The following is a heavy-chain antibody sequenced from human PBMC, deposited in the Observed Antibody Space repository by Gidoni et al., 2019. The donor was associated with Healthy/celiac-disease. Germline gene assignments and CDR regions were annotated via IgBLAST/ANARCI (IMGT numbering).Heavy chain of an antibody. Sequence: QVQLVQSGAEVKKPGASVQVSCKASGYTFTSYYMHWVRQAPGQGLEWMGIINPSGVSTSYAQKFQGRVTMTSDTSTSTVYMELSSLRSEDTAVYYCARDHPYGGKPYYFDYWGQGTLVTVSS. J-gene: IGHJ4*02. CDR2: INPSGVST. CDR3: ARDHPYGGKPYYFDY. CDR1: GYTFTSYY. D-gene: IGHD2-15*01. V-gene: IGHV1-46*01.